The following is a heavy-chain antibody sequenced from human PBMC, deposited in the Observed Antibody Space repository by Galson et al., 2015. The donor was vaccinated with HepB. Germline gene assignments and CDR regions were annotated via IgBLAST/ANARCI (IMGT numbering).Heavy chain of an antibody. CDR1: GFTFSSYG. D-gene: IGHD3-22*01. V-gene: IGHV3-30*18. CDR2: ISYDGSNK. CDR3: AKEAPDYYDSSGSLAFNP. J-gene: IGHJ5*02. Sequence: SLRLSCAASGFTFSSYGMHWVRQAPGKGLEWVAVISYDGSNKYYADSVKGRFTISRDNSKNTLYPQMNSLRAEDTAVYYCAKEAPDYYDSSGSLAFNPWGQGTLVTVSS.